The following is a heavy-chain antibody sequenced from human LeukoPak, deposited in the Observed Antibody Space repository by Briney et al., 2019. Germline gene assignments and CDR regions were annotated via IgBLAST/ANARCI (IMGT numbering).Heavy chain of an antibody. CDR1: GFTFTSSA. J-gene: IGHJ3*02. CDR2: IVVGSGNT. Sequence: SVKVSFKASGFTFTSSAVQWVRQARGQRLEWIGWIVVGSGNTNYAQKFQERVTITRDMSTSTAYMELSSLRSEDTAVYYCAAETTVTDSDAFDIWGQGTMVTVSS. D-gene: IGHD4-17*01. V-gene: IGHV1-58*01. CDR3: AAETTVTDSDAFDI.